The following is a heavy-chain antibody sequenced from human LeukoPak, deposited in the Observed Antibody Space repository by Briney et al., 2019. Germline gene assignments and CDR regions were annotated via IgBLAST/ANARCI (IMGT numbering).Heavy chain of an antibody. CDR3: AAECSSTSCRPPPDYYYYYYGMDV. Sequence: SVKVSCKASGGTFSSYAISWVRQAPGHGLEWMGGSIPIFGTANFAQKFQGRVTITADESTSTAYMELSSLRSEDTAVYYCAAECSSTSCRPPPDYYYYYYGMDVWGKGTTVTVSS. V-gene: IGHV1-69*01. J-gene: IGHJ6*04. CDR2: SIPIFGTA. CDR1: GGTFSSYA. D-gene: IGHD2-2*01.